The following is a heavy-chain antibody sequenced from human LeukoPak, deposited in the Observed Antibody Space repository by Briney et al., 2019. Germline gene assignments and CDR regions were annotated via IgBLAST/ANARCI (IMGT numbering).Heavy chain of an antibody. D-gene: IGHD3-3*01. Sequence: SETLSLTCTVSGGSISSYYWSWIRQPPGRGLEWIGYIYYSGSTNYNPSLKSRVTISVDTSKNQFSLKLSSVTAADTAVYYCARELAYYDFWSGYYLGPFDYWGQGTLVTVSS. CDR1: GGSISSYY. J-gene: IGHJ4*02. CDR3: ARELAYYDFWSGYYLGPFDY. V-gene: IGHV4-59*12. CDR2: IYYSGST.